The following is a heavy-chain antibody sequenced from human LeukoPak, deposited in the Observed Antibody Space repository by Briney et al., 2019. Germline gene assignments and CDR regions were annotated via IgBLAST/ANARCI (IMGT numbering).Heavy chain of an antibody. CDR1: GYTFTGYY. CDR3: ARDDYGGNSASYYFDY. Sequence: GASVKVSCKASGYTFTGYYFHWVRQAPGQGLEWMGWINPNTAGTNYAQKFLGGVTLTWDTSISTAYMELSSLRSEDTAVYYCARDDYGGNSASYYFDYWGQGTLVTVSS. V-gene: IGHV1-2*02. CDR2: INPNTAGT. J-gene: IGHJ4*02. D-gene: IGHD4-23*01.